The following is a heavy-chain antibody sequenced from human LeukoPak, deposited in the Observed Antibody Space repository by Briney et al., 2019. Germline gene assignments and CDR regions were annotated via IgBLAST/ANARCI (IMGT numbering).Heavy chain of an antibody. V-gene: IGHV3-23*01. CDR3: AKLWGYCGGDCYSGPPDY. Sequence: PGASLRLSCAASGFSFSSYAMSWVRQAPGKGLEWVSAISGSGGSTYYADSVKGRFTISRDNSKNTLYLQMNSLRAEDTAVYYCAKLWGYCGGDCYSGPPDYWGQGTLVTVSS. CDR1: GFSFSSYA. D-gene: IGHD2-21*02. CDR2: ISGSGGST. J-gene: IGHJ4*02.